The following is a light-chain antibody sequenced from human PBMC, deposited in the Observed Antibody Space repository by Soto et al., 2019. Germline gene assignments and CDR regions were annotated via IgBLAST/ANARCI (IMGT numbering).Light chain of an antibody. Sequence: EIVLTQSPGTLSLSPRERATLSCRASQSISGSHLAWYQQKPGQAPRLLIFAASSRATGIPDRFNGSVSGTDFTLSISRLEPEDFAVYYCQQYGTSPYTFGQGTKLEIK. J-gene: IGKJ2*01. CDR3: QQYGTSPYT. CDR1: QSISGSH. V-gene: IGKV3-20*01. CDR2: AAS.